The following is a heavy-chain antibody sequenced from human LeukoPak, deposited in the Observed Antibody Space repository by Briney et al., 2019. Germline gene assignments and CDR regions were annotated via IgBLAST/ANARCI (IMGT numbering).Heavy chain of an antibody. CDR1: GFIFSNYG. J-gene: IGHJ4*02. CDR2: ITDSGART. D-gene: IGHD3-10*01. CDR3: AKDLRSTVWLPY. V-gene: IGHV3-23*01. Sequence: GGTLRLSCAASGFIFSNYGMSWVRQAPGKGLEWVSGITDSGARTYYSDSVKGRFTISRDNSKNTLYLQMNSLRAEDTAVYHYAKDLRSTVWLPYWGQGTLVTVSS.